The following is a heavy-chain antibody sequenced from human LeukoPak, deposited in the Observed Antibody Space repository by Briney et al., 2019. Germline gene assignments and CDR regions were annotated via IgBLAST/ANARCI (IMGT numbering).Heavy chain of an antibody. J-gene: IGHJ6*02. CDR2: IYYSGST. V-gene: IGHV4-59*01. D-gene: IGHD4-17*01. CDR1: GGSISSYY. Sequence: SSETLSLTCTVSGGSISSYYWSWIRQPPGKGLEWIGYIYYSGSTNYNSSLKSRVTISVDTSKNQFSLKLSSVTAADTAVYYCASGKTTVTYYYYYGMDVWGQGTTVTVSS. CDR3: ASGKTTVTYYYYYGMDV.